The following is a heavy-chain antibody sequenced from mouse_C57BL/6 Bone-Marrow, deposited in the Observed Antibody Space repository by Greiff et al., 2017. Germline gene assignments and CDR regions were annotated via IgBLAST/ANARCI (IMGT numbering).Heavy chain of an antibody. CDR1: GYTFTSYW. V-gene: IGHV1-59*01. J-gene: IGHJ2*01. Sequence: QVQLKQSGAELVRPGTSVKLSCKASGYTFTSYWMHWVKQRPGQGLEWIGVIDPSDSYTNYNQKFKGKATLTVDTSSSTAYMQLSSLTSEDSAVYYCARESIGGYWGQGTTLTVSS. CDR3: ARESIGGY. CDR2: IDPSDSYT. D-gene: IGHD2-10*02.